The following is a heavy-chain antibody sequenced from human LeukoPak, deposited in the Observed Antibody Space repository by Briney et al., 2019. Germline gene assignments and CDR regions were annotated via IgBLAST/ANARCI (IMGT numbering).Heavy chain of an antibody. CDR2: IYSDGTT. CDR3: AKDLGTAMLDY. J-gene: IGHJ4*02. D-gene: IGHD5-18*01. Sequence: GGSLRLSCTVSGFTVSTNYMSWVRQAPGKGLEWVSLIYSDGTTYYADSVKGRFTISRDNSKNTLYLQMNSLRAEDTAVYYCAKDLGTAMLDYWGQGTLVTVSS. V-gene: IGHV3-53*01. CDR1: GFTVSTNY.